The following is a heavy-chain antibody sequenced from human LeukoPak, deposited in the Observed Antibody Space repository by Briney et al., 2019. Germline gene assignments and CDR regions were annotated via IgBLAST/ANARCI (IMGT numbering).Heavy chain of an antibody. Sequence: ASVKVSCKASGYTFTSYYMHWVRQAPGQGLEWMGIINPSGGSTSYAQKFQGRVTMTRDTSTSTVYMEQSSLRSEDTAVYYCARAPYSSGPTDAFDIWGQGTMVTVSS. J-gene: IGHJ3*02. CDR2: INPSGGST. D-gene: IGHD6-19*01. CDR3: ARAPYSSGPTDAFDI. V-gene: IGHV1-46*01. CDR1: GYTFTSYY.